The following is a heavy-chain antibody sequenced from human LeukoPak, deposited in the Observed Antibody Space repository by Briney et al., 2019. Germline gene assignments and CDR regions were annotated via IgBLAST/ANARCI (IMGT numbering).Heavy chain of an antibody. V-gene: IGHV2-70*12. D-gene: IGHD3-10*01. J-gene: IGHJ4*02. CDR3: ARLGQVMVRGDYFDY. CDR2: IDWEDDE. Sequence: SGPTLVNPTQTLTLTCSFSGFSLTTMCVTWIRQPPGKALEWLGRIDWEDDEYYSTSLKTRLSISKDTSKNQVVLTLTNVDPVDTGTYYCARLGQVMVRGDYFDYWGQGILVTVSS. CDR1: GFSLTTMC.